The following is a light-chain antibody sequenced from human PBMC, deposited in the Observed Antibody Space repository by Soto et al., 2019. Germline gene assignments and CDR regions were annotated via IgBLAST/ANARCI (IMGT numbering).Light chain of an antibody. V-gene: IGLV2-8*01. CDR1: SSDVGDYNY. CDR2: EDT. J-gene: IGLJ2*01. CDR3: SSYAGSNNMI. Sequence: QSALTQPPSASGSPGQSVTISCTGTSSDVGDYNYVSWYQQRPGKAPKLMIYEDTKRHSGVPDRFSGSKSGNTASLTVSGLQAEDEADYYCSSYAGSNNMIFGGGTKVTVL.